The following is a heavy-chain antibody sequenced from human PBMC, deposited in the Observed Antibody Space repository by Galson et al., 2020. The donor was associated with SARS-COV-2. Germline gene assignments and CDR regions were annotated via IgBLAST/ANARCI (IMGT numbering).Heavy chain of an antibody. V-gene: IGHV3-15*01. D-gene: IGHD1-26*01. CDR3: TTDRYSGASVNY. J-gene: IGHJ4*02. CDR2: IKSKADGGTT. CDR1: GFTFTNAW. Sequence: GESLKISCAASGFTFTNAWMSWVRQAPGKGLEWVGRIKSKADGGTTDYAAPVKGRFTISRDESKNTLYLQMNSLKTEDTAVYHCTTDRYSGASVNYWGQGTLVTVSS.